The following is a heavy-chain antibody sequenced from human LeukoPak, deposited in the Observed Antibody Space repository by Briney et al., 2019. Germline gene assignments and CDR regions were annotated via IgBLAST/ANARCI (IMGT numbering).Heavy chain of an antibody. D-gene: IGHD3-10*02. CDR2: ISSSSSYI. V-gene: IGHV3-21*01. CDR3: AELGITMIGGV. Sequence: PGRSLRLSCVASGFTFTGHSMHWVRQAPGKGLEWVSSISSSSSYIYYADSVKGRFTISRDNAKNSLYLQMNSLRAEDTAVYYCAELGITMIGGVWGKGTTVTISS. CDR1: GFTFTGHS. J-gene: IGHJ6*04.